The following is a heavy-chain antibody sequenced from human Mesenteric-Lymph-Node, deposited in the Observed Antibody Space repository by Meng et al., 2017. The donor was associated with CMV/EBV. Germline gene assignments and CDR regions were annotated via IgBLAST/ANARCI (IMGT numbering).Heavy chain of an antibody. J-gene: IGHJ2*01. D-gene: IGHD2-2*02. V-gene: IGHV1-69*02. CDR1: FNSYI. CDR2: IIPGLGIT. Sequence: FNSYIISWVRQAPGQRLEWMGGIIPGLGITNYAQKFQGRVTLTADESTRTAYMELSNLRSEDTAVFFCATSPCTSSRCYTSYWYFDLWGLGTLVTVSS. CDR3: ATSPCTSSRCYTSYWYFDL.